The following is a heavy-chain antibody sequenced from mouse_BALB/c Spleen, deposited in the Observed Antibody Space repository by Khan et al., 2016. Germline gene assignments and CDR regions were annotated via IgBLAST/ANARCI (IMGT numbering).Heavy chain of an antibody. CDR2: INPDSSTI. D-gene: IGHD1-2*01. J-gene: IGHJ3*01. Sequence: EVQLLESGGGLVQPGGSLKLSCAASGFDFSRYWMSWVRQAPGKGLEWIGEINPDSSTINYTPSLKDKFIITRDNAKNTLYLQMSTVRSEDTSLSYCARLHYYGRFAYWGQGTLVTVSA. V-gene: IGHV4-1*02. CDR3: ARLHYYGRFAY. CDR1: GFDFSRYW.